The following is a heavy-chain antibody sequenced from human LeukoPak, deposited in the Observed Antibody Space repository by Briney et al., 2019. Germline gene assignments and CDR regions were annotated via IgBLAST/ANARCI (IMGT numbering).Heavy chain of an antibody. V-gene: IGHV1-2*02. CDR2: INPNSGGT. D-gene: IGHD3-3*01. CDR1: GYTFTGYY. Sequence: ASVKDSCEPSGYTFTGYYVHCVRQAPGQGLEWMGWINPNSGGTNYAQKFQGRVTMTRDTSISTAYMELSRLRSVDTAVYYCASHPLRITILGVASHGNWFDPWRQATLVTVSS. J-gene: IGHJ5*02. CDR3: ASHPLRITILGVASHGNWFDP.